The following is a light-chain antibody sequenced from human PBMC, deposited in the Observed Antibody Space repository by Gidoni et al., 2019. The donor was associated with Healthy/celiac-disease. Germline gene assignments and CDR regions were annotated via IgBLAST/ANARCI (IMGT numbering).Light chain of an antibody. CDR2: KAS. Sequence: DIHMTQSPSTLSASVGDRVTITCRASQSISSWLAWYQQKPGKAPKLLIYKASSLESGVPSRFSGSGSGTEFTLTISSLQPDDFATYYCQQYNSYSLTFXQXTKVEIK. CDR3: QQYNSYSLT. V-gene: IGKV1-5*03. CDR1: QSISSW. J-gene: IGKJ1*01.